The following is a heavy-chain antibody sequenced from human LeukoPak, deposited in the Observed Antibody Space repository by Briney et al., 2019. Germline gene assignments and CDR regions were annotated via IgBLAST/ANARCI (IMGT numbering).Heavy chain of an antibody. V-gene: IGHV3-72*01. Sequence: PGGSLRLSCAASGFTFSDHYMDWVRQAPGKGLEWVGRTRNKTNSYTTEYAASVKGRFTISRDDSKNSLYLQMNSLKTEDTAVYYCARPGVVGATIADAFDIWGQGTMVTVSS. CDR2: TRNKTNSYTT. CDR1: GFTFSDHY. J-gene: IGHJ3*02. D-gene: IGHD1-26*01. CDR3: ARPGVVGATIADAFDI.